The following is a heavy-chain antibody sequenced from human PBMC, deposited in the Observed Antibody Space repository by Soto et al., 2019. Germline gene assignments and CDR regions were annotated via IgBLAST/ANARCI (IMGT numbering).Heavy chain of an antibody. V-gene: IGHV3-23*01. D-gene: IGHD6-13*01. CDR2: ISGSGGST. CDR1: GFTFSSYA. Sequence: PGGSLRLSCAASGFTFSSYAMSWVRQAPGKGLEWVSAISGSGGSTYYADSVKGRFTISRDNSKNTLYLQVNSLRAEDTAVYYCAKPDNSWYYYYGMDVWGQGTTVTVSS. J-gene: IGHJ6*02. CDR3: AKPDNSWYYYYGMDV.